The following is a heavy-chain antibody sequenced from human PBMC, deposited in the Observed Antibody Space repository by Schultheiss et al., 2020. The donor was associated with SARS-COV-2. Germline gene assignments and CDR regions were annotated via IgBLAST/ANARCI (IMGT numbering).Heavy chain of an antibody. CDR2: INPNSGGT. D-gene: IGHD6-19*01. J-gene: IGHJ4*02. CDR3: ARVREVAGINY. V-gene: IGHV1-2*06. CDR1: GYTFTDYY. Sequence: ASVKVSCTASGYTFTDYYLHWVRQAPGQGLEWLGRINPNSGGTNYAQKFQGRVTMTRDTSISTAYMELRSLRYDDTAVYYCARVREVAGINYWGQGTLVTVSS.